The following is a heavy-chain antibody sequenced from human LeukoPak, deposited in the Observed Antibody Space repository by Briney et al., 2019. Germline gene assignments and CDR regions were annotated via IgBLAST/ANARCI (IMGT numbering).Heavy chain of an antibody. CDR1: GYTFTDYY. V-gene: IGHV1-2*02. CDR3: VRQISSY. D-gene: IGHD2/OR15-2a*01. J-gene: IGHJ4*02. CDR2: INSNSGGT. Sequence: ASVKVSCKASGYTFTDYYIHWVRPAPGQRLEWMGWINSNSGGTNYAQKFQGRVTMTRDTSISTAYIELSRLTSDDTAAYYCVRQISSYWGQGTLVTVSS.